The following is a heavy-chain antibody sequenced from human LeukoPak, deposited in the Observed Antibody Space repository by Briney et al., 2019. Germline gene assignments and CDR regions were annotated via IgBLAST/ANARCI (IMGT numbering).Heavy chain of an antibody. CDR2: IYYSGST. Sequence: SETLSLTCTVSGGSISSYYWSWIRQPPGKGLEWIGYIYYSGSTNYSPSLKSRVTISVDTSKNQFSLKLSSVTAADTAVYYCARVTYAFDIWGQGTMVTVSS. CDR3: ARVTYAFDI. CDR1: GGSISSYY. V-gene: IGHV4-59*01. J-gene: IGHJ3*02.